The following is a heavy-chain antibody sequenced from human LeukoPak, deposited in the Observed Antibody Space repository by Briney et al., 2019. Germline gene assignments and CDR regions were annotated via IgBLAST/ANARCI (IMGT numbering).Heavy chain of an antibody. CDR2: INHSGST. V-gene: IGHV4-34*01. Sequence: SETLSLTRAVYGGYFSGYYRSWIRQPRRKGLEMIVEINHSGSTNYNPSLKSRVTISVDTSKNQFSLKLSSVTAADTAVYYCARQLGNPQYGNINWFDPWGQGTLVTVSS. CDR3: ARQLGNPQYGNINWFDP. CDR1: GGYFSGYY. J-gene: IGHJ5*02. D-gene: IGHD1-14*01.